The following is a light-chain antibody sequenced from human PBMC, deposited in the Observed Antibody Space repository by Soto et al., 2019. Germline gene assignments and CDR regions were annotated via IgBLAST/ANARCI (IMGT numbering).Light chain of an antibody. CDR1: QSISNY. CDR3: QLRNNWPPTWT. V-gene: IGKV3-11*01. CDR2: DAS. J-gene: IGKJ1*01. Sequence: EIVLTQSPATLSLSPGERATLSCRASQSISNYLAWYQHKPGQAPRLLIYDASTRATGIPARFSGSGSGTDFTLTISSLEPEDFAVYFCQLRNNWPPTWTFGQGTKVEVK.